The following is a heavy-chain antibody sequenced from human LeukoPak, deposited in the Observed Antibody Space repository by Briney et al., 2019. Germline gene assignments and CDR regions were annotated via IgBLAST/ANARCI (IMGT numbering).Heavy chain of an antibody. CDR2: INPNSGGS. D-gene: IGHD3-3*01. Sequence: ASVKVSCKASGYTFTGYYMHWVRQAPGQGLEWLGWINPNSGGSNHAQKFQGRVTMTRDTSISTTSMELRSLRSDDTAVYYCARGGAVSYAFWSAKGSTFDIWGQGTMVTVSS. CDR3: ARGGAVSYAFWSAKGSTFDI. J-gene: IGHJ3*02. CDR1: GYTFTGYY. V-gene: IGHV1-2*02.